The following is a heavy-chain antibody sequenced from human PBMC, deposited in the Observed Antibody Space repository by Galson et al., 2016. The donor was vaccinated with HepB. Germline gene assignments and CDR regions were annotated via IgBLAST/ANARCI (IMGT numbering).Heavy chain of an antibody. CDR1: GFTLSNHD. CDR3: VKDPNWEAGC. D-gene: IGHD7-27*01. V-gene: IGHV3-23*01. CDR2: INYRGEST. J-gene: IGHJ4*02. Sequence: SLRLSCAASGFTLSNHDMNWVRQAPGKGLEYISNINYRGESTSYVDSVKGRFTISRDNSRNTLYLQMDNLRAEDTAIYYCVKDPNWEAGCWGRGTPVTVSS.